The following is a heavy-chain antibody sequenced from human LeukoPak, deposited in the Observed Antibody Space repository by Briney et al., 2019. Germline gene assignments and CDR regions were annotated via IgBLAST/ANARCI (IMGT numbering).Heavy chain of an antibody. J-gene: IGHJ6*03. V-gene: IGHV4-59*01. CDR2: IYYSGST. CDR3: ARGRRGGWYPYYYMDV. CDR1: GGSISSYY. Sequence: SETLSLTCTVSGGSISSYYWSSIRQPPGKGLEWTGYIYYSGSTNYNPSLKSRVTISVDTSKNQFPLKLTSVTAADTAVYYCARGRRGGWYPYYYMDVWGKGTTVTISS. D-gene: IGHD6-19*01.